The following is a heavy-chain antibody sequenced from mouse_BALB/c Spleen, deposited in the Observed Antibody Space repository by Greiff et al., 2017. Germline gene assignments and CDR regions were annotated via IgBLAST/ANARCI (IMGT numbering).Heavy chain of an antibody. V-gene: IGHV5-12-1*01. Sequence: EVKVVESGGGLVKPGGSLKLSCAASGFAFSSYDMSWVRQTPEKRLEWVAYISSGGGSTYYPDTVKGRFTISRDNAKNTLYLQMSSLKSEDTAMYYCARHNPFITTVVGGPMDYWGQGTSVTVSS. CDR3: ARHNPFITTVVGGPMDY. CDR2: ISSGGGST. CDR1: GFAFSSYD. J-gene: IGHJ4*01. D-gene: IGHD1-1*01.